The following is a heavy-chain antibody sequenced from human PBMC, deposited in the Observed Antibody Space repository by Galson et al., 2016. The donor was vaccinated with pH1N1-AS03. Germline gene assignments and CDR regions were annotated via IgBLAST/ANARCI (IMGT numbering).Heavy chain of an antibody. J-gene: IGHJ4*02. D-gene: IGHD4-17*01. V-gene: IGHV3-23*01. CDR2: STSRGST. CDR1: GFIFSNYA. CDR3: AKDPIQYGDYVWYFDY. Sequence: SLRLSCAASGFIFSNYAMSWVRQAPGKGLEWVSASTSRGSTYYADSVKGRFTISRDNSKNTLYLQMNSLRAEDTAVYYCAKDPIQYGDYVWYFDYWGQGTLVTVSS.